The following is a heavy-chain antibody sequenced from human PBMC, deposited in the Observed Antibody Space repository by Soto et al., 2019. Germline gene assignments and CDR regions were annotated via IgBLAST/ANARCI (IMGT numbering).Heavy chain of an antibody. D-gene: IGHD1-1*01. J-gene: IGHJ4*02. CDR3: ARGRTGQFDY. V-gene: IGHV4-31*03. CDR1: GGSISSGGYY. Sequence: PSETLSLTCTVSGGSISSGGYYWSWIRQHPGKGLEWIGYIYYSGSTYYNPSLKSRVTISVDTSKNQFSLELSSVTAADTAVYYCARGRTGQFDYWGQGTLVTVSS. CDR2: IYYSGST.